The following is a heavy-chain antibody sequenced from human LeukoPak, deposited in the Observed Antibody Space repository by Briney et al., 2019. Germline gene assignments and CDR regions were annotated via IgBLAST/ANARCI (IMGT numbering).Heavy chain of an antibody. CDR3: ARQDTAMVLDAFDI. J-gene: IGHJ3*02. CDR2: IYPGDSDT. D-gene: IGHD5-18*01. CDR1: GYSFTSYW. Sequence: GESLKISCKGSGYSFTSYWIGWVRQMPGKGLEWMGIIYPGDSDTRYSPSFQGQVTVSADKSISTAYLQWSSLKAPDTAMYYCARQDTAMVLDAFDIWGQGTMVTVSS. V-gene: IGHV5-51*01.